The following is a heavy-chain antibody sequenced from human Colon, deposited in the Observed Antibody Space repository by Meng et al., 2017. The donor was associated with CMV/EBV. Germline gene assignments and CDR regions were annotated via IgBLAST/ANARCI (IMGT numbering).Heavy chain of an antibody. CDR1: GFTFSNYA. D-gene: IGHD2-21*02. CDR2: IWFDGSSK. V-gene: IGHV3-30*02. CDR3: VKTGTAWQFDF. Sequence: GHRGWVGGGWVQVGGLLRLSCEASGFTFSNYAMHWVRQAPGKGLEWVAFIWFDGSSKDYADSVKGRFTISRDNSMNRLYLQVNSLRSEDTAVYYCVKTGTAWQFDFWGQGTLVTVSS. J-gene: IGHJ4*02.